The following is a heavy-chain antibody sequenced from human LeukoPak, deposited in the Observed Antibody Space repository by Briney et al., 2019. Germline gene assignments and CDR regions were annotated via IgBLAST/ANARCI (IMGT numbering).Heavy chain of an antibody. CDR2: IYYSGST. J-gene: IGHJ5*02. CDR3: AGPVRGARGTNWFDP. Sequence: SETLSLTCTVSGGSISTYYWSWVRQPPGKGLEWIGYIYYSGSTNYNPSLKSRVTISVDTSQNQFSLKLSSVTAADTAVYYCAGPVRGARGTNWFDPWGQGTLVTVSS. D-gene: IGHD3-16*01. V-gene: IGHV4-59*12. CDR1: GGSISTYY.